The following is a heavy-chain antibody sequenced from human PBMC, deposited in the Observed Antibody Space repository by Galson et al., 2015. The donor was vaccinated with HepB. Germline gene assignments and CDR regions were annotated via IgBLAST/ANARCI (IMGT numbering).Heavy chain of an antibody. D-gene: IGHD3-22*01. Sequence: SVKVSCKASGGTFSSYAISWVRQAPGQGLEWMGGIIPIFGTANYAQKFQGRVTFTADESTSTAYMELSSLRSEDTAVYYCARGSPYDSSGYYQPGPFDPWGQGTLVTVSS. CDR3: ARGSPYDSSGYYQPGPFDP. J-gene: IGHJ5*02. CDR2: IIPIFGTA. V-gene: IGHV1-69*13. CDR1: GGTFSSYA.